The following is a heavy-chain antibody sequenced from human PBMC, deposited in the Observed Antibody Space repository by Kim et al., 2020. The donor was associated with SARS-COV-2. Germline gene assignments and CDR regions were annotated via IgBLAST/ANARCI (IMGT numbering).Heavy chain of an antibody. V-gene: IGHV3-23*01. J-gene: IGHJ6*03. CDR3: AKDQLPPGGYFYMDV. Sequence: DSVKGRFTISRDNSKNMMYLQMNSLRGEDTAVYYCAKDQLPPGGYFYMDVWGKEGTVAVSS. D-gene: IGHD2-2*01.